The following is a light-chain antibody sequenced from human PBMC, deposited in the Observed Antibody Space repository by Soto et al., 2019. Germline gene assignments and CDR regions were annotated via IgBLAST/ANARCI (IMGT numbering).Light chain of an antibody. CDR1: TGAVTSGNY. CDR3: LLYYGSAQLV. J-gene: IGLJ3*02. Sequence: QTVVTQEPSLTVSPGGTVTLTCASSTGAVTSGNYPSWFQQKPGQAPRTLIYTTNDKHSWTPARFSGSLLGDNAALTLSGVQPDDEAEYYCLLYYGSAQLVFGGGTKLTVL. V-gene: IGLV7-43*01. CDR2: TTN.